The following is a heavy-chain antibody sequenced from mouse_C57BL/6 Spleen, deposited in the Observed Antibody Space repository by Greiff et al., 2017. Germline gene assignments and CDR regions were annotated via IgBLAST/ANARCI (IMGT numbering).Heavy chain of an antibody. CDR3: ARYDYCCGGIDY. CDR1: GFNIKDYY. CDR2: IDPEDGET. J-gene: IGHJ2*02. D-gene: IGHD1-1*01. Sequence: VQLQQSGAELVKPGASVKLSCKASGFNIKDYYMHWVKQRTEQGLEWIGSIDPEDGETNYAPNFKGKATMTADTSSNTAYMQLSSLTSEDTAVYYCARYDYCCGGIDYWGQGTSLTVSS. V-gene: IGHV14-2*01.